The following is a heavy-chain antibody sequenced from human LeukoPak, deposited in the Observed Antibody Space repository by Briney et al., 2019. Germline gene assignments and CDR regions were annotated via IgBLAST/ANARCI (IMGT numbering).Heavy chain of an antibody. CDR2: ISGSGGST. Sequence: GGSLRLSCAASGXTFSSYAMSWVRQAPGKGLEWVSSISGSGGSTYYADSVKGRFTFSRDNSENTLYLQMNSLRAEDTAIYYCAKGGLMVPFDYWGQGTLVTVSS. D-gene: IGHD4/OR15-4a*01. J-gene: IGHJ4*02. CDR1: GXTFSSYA. CDR3: AKGGLMVPFDY. V-gene: IGHV3-23*01.